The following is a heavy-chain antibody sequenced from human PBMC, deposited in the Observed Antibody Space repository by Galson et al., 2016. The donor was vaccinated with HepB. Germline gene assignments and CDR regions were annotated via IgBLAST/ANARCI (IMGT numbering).Heavy chain of an antibody. Sequence: SLRLSCAASGFTFFTYDMYWVRQATGKGLEWVSAISSGGDTYYAGSVKGRFTISRENAKNSLYLQMNSLRAGDTAVYYCARGMGRYFDWSADAFDIWGQGTMVTVSS. CDR1: GFTFFTYD. CDR2: ISSGGDT. CDR3: ARGMGRYFDWSADAFDI. D-gene: IGHD3-9*01. V-gene: IGHV3-13*01. J-gene: IGHJ3*02.